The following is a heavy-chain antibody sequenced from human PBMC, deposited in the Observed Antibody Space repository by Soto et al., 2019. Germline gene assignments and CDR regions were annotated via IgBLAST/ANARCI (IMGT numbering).Heavy chain of an antibody. CDR2: IFPMFGTA. Sequence: QVQLVQSGAEVKKPGSSVKVSCKASGGTFSDHAFSWVRQAPGQGLEWMGRIFPMFGTADYAQKFQGRLIITADDSTSTAYMELSSLRSEDTAVYYFARFQGLDFDYWGQGTLVRVSS. CDR1: GGTFSDHA. V-gene: IGHV1-69*18. CDR3: ARFQGLDFDY. J-gene: IGHJ4*02.